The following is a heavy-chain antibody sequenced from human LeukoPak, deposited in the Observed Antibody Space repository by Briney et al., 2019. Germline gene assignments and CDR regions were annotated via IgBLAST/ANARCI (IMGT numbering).Heavy chain of an antibody. D-gene: IGHD5-18*01. CDR2: ISGSGGST. CDR1: GFIFSSYA. J-gene: IGHJ4*02. Sequence: GGSLRLSCAASGFIFSSYAMTWVRQAPGKGLEWVSAISGSGGSTYYADSVKGRFTISRDNAKNSLYLQMNSLRAEDTAVYYCASRYSYGSRADYWGQGTLVTVSS. CDR3: ASRYSYGSRADY. V-gene: IGHV3-23*01.